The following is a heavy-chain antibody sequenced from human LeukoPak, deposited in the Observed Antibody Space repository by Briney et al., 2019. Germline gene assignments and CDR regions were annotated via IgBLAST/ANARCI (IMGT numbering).Heavy chain of an antibody. V-gene: IGHV4-34*01. D-gene: IGHD6-19*01. CDR2: INHSGST. J-gene: IGHJ4*02. CDR1: GGSFSVYY. CDR3: ARKNPNSGQLAFDY. Sequence: SETLPLTCAVYGGSFSVYYWSWIRQPPGKGLEWIGEINHSGSTNYNPSLKSRVTISVDTSKNQFSLKLSSVTAADTAVYYCARKNPNSGQLAFDYWGQGTLVTVSS.